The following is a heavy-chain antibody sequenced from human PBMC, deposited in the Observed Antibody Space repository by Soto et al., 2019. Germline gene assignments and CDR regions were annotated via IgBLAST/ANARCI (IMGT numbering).Heavy chain of an antibody. CDR3: VRYCSSTLCNGVATRTFDY. D-gene: IGHD2-2*01. J-gene: IGHJ4*02. CDR2: IWHDGGNK. Sequence: PGGPLRLSCAASGFTFSSYGMHWVRQAPGKGLEWVAFIWHDGGNKFYAESVKGRFTISRDNSRNSLYLQMNSLRDEDTALYYCVRYCSSTLCNGVATRTFDYWGQGTLVTVSS. CDR1: GFTFSSYG. V-gene: IGHV3-33*01.